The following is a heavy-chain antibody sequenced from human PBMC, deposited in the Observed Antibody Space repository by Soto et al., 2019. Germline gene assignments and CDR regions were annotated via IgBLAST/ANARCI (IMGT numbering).Heavy chain of an antibody. D-gene: IGHD3-16*01. CDR3: ATHYTGNEGY. CDR2: IFPGDSDT. Sequence: GESLKISCKGSGYTFSSYWIGWVRQMPGRGLEWMGIIFPGDSDTRYSPSFQGQVIISADKSITTAYLQWSSLKASDTAMYYCATHYTGNEGYWGQGTLVTVSS. CDR1: GYTFSSYW. J-gene: IGHJ4*02. V-gene: IGHV5-51*01.